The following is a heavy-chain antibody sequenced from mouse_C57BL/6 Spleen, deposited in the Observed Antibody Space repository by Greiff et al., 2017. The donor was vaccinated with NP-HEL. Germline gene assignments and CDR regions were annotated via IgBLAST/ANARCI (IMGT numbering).Heavy chain of an antibody. V-gene: IGHV7-3*01. Sequence: EVKLVESGGGLVQPGGSLSLSCAASGFTFTDYYMSWVRQPPGQALEWLGFIRNKGNGYTTEYSANVKGRLTIFRDNYHSILYLQMNALRAEDSATYYCARSTFIREAMDYWGQGTSVTVSS. CDR2: IRNKGNGYTT. J-gene: IGHJ4*01. CDR1: GFTFTDYY. CDR3: ARSTFIREAMDY. D-gene: IGHD1-2*01.